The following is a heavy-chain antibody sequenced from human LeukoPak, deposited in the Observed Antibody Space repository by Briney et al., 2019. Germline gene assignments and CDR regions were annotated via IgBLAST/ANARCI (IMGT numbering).Heavy chain of an antibody. J-gene: IGHJ3*02. V-gene: IGHV4-39*07. CDR2: IYHSGST. D-gene: IGHD1-26*01. CDR1: GGSISSSSYY. CDR3: ARDKREPRYAFDI. Sequence: SETLSLTCTVSGGSISSSSYYWGWIRQPPGKGLEWIGSIYHSGSTNYNPSLESRVTISVDKSKNQFSLKLSSVTAADTAVYYCARDKREPRYAFDIWGQGTMVTVSS.